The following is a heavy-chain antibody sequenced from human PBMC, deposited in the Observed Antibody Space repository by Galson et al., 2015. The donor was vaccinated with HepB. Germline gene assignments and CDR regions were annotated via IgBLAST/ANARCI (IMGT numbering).Heavy chain of an antibody. CDR3: ARAYSVRTTVTFYFDY. Sequence: SCKASGYTFTSYAMHWVRQAPGQRLERMGWINAGNGNTKYSQKFQGRVTITRDTSASTAYMELSSLRSEDTAVYYCARAYSVRTTVTFYFDYWGQGTLVTVSS. J-gene: IGHJ4*02. CDR2: INAGNGNT. D-gene: IGHD4-17*01. CDR1: GYTFTSYA. V-gene: IGHV1-3*01.